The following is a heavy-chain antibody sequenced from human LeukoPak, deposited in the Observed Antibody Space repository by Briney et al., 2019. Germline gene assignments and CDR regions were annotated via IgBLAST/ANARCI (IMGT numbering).Heavy chain of an antibody. D-gene: IGHD3-3*01. Sequence: SETLSLTCTVSGGSISSYYWSWIRQPPGKGLEWIGYIYYSGSTYYNPSLKSRATISVDTSKNQISLKVSSVTAADSALYFCARQRTSGSASNLRVAQIDSWGQGTLVTASS. V-gene: IGHV4-59*08. CDR2: IYYSGST. CDR3: ARQRTSGSASNLRVAQIDS. CDR1: GGSISSYY. J-gene: IGHJ4*02.